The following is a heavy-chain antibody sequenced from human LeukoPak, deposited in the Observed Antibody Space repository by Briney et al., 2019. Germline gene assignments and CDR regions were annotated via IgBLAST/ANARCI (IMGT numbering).Heavy chain of an antibody. CDR3: AREGDQWLNFDY. Sequence: GGSLRLSCAASGFTFRSYSMNWVRQAPGKGLEWVSYIGRDSSTIYYADSVKGRFTISRDNAKNSLYLQMNSLRAEDTAVYYCAREGDQWLNFDYWGQGTVVTVSS. J-gene: IGHJ4*02. CDR1: GFTFRSYS. D-gene: IGHD6-19*01. CDR2: IGRDSSTI. V-gene: IGHV3-48*04.